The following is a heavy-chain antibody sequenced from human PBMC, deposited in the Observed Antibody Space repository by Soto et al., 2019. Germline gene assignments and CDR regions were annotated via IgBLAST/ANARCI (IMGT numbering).Heavy chain of an antibody. V-gene: IGHV3-7*01. CDR2: IKQDGSKK. CDR3: ARGTCSSTTCYAIYFDS. D-gene: IGHD2-2*01. CDR1: GFTFSSYW. Sequence: EVQLVESGGDLVQPGGSLRLSCEASGFTFSSYWMSWVRQAPGKGLEWVANIKQDGSKKYYVDSVKGRFTISRDNAKNSLYLQMDSLRAEDTAVYYCARGTCSSTTCYAIYFDSWGQGTLVTVSS. J-gene: IGHJ4*02.